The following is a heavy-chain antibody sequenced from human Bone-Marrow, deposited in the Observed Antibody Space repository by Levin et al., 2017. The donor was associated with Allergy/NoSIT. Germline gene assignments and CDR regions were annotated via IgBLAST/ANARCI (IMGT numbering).Heavy chain of an antibody. V-gene: IGHV4-59*08. CDR2: IFYSGST. CDR1: GFSLRSSS. Sequence: LSLPFPFSGFSLRSSSWTWIRQPPGKGLEWIGHIFYSGSTRYNSSLKSRVTMSVDTSRNQFSLKLSSVTAADTAVYYCARHASAMATFDSWGQGTLVTVSS. CDR3: ARHASAMATFDS. D-gene: IGHD5-18*01. J-gene: IGHJ4*02.